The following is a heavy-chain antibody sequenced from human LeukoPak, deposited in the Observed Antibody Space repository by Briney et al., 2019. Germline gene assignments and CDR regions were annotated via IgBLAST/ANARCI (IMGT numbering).Heavy chain of an antibody. V-gene: IGHV4-39*01. CDR2: FYYTGST. CDR3: ARRSGTYHAFDI. J-gene: IGHJ3*02. CDR1: GGSISSNGYY. D-gene: IGHD1-26*01. Sequence: SETLSLTCTVSGGSISSNGYYWGWIRQPPGKGLEWIGSFYYTGSTFYSPSLKSRVTISVDTSKNQFSLKLSSVTAADTAVYYCARRSGTYHAFDIWAKGQWSPSLQ.